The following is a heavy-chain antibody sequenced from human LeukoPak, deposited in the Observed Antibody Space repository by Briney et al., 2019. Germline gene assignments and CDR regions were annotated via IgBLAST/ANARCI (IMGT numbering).Heavy chain of an antibody. CDR3: ASGFLSSWYYLGDY. CDR2: ISYDGSNK. Sequence: PWGSLRLSCAASGFTFSSYGLHWVRQAPGKGLEWVAVISYDGSNKYYADSVKGRFTISRDNSKNTLYLQMNSLRAEDTAVYYCASGFLSSWYYLGDYWGQGTLVTVSS. CDR1: GFTFSSYG. D-gene: IGHD6-13*01. V-gene: IGHV3-30*03. J-gene: IGHJ4*02.